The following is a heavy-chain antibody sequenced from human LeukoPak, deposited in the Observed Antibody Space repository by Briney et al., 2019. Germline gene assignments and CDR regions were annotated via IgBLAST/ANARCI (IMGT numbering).Heavy chain of an antibody. CDR3: ARVGREDGSYWGDYYYYYYMDV. Sequence: SETLSLTCTVSGGSISSYYWSWIRQPPGKGLEWIGYIYYSGSTNYNPSLKSRVTISVDTSKNQFSLKLSSVTAADTAVYYCARVGREDGSYWGDYYYYYYMDVWGKGTTVTISS. J-gene: IGHJ6*03. CDR2: IYYSGST. CDR1: GGSISSYY. V-gene: IGHV4-59*01. D-gene: IGHD1-26*01.